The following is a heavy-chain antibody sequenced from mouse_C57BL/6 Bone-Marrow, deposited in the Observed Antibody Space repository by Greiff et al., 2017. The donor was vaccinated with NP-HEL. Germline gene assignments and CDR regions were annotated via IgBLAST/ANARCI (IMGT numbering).Heavy chain of an antibody. D-gene: IGHD1-1*01. Sequence: EVQGVESGGGLVKPGGSLKLSCAASGFTFSSYAMSWVRQTPEKRLEWVATISDGGSYTYYPDNVKGRFTISRDNAKNNLYLQMSHLKSEDTAVYYCARYYGSRYYYAMDYWGQGTSVTVSS. J-gene: IGHJ4*01. V-gene: IGHV5-4*01. CDR2: ISDGGSYT. CDR3: ARYYGSRYYYAMDY. CDR1: GFTFSSYA.